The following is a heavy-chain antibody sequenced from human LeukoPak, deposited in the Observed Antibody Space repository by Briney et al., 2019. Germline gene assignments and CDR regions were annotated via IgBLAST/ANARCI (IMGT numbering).Heavy chain of an antibody. CDR1: GGSISSSSYY. D-gene: IGHD3-22*01. V-gene: IGHV4-39*07. CDR2: IYYSGST. J-gene: IGHJ5*02. CDR3: ARKGHDISGYFGYTWFDP. Sequence: PSETLSLTCTVSGGSISSSSYYWGWIRQPPGKGLEWIGSIYYSGSTYYNPSLKSRVTIAVDTSKNQFSLKLNSVTAADTAVYYCARKGHDISGYFGYTWFDPWGQGTLVIVSS.